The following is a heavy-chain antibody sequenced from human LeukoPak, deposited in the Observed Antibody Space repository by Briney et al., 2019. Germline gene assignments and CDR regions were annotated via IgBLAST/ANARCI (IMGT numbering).Heavy chain of an antibody. CDR3: ARSPPFCGGGCYVDY. CDR2: LYYSGST. V-gene: IGHV4-39*01. D-gene: IGHD2-21*02. CDR1: GGSFSSRSYY. J-gene: IGHJ4*02. Sequence: SETLSLTCTVSGGSFSSRSYYWAWIRQPPGKGLEWIGNLYYSGSTGYNPSLKSRVTISVHTSKNQFSLNLISVTAADTAVYYCARSPPFCGGGCYVDYWGQGTQVTVSS.